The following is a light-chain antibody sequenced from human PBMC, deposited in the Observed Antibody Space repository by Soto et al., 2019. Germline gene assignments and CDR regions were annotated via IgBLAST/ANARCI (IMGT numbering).Light chain of an antibody. CDR2: AVS. J-gene: IGKJ4*01. V-gene: IGKV3-15*01. CDR3: QQYHTWPVT. CDR1: QGISKK. Sequence: IVMTQSPATLSGAPGGRVTFSCRASQGISKKVAWYQHKPGQAPRLLISAVSTGATGVPARFSGSGSGTEFTLTINSLQSEDCATYYCQQYHTWPVTFGGGTKVDIK.